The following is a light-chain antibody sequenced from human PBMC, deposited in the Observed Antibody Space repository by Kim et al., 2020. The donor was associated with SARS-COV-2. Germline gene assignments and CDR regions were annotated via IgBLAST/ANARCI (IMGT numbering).Light chain of an antibody. CDR1: QSVSSN. Sequence: TVVPGERATLSCRASQSVSSNLAWYQQKPGQAHRLLIYGASTRATGIPARFSGSGSGKEFTLTISSLQSEDFAVYYCQQYNNWWTFGQGTKVDIK. V-gene: IGKV3-15*01. J-gene: IGKJ1*01. CDR2: GAS. CDR3: QQYNNWWT.